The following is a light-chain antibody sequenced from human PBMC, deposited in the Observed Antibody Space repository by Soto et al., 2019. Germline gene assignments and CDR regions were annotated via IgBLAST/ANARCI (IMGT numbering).Light chain of an antibody. Sequence: EIVLTQSPGTLSLSPGERATLSCRASQSVSSSYLAWYQQKPGQAPRLLIYGASSRATGIPDRFSGSGSGTDFPLTISRLEPEDFAVYYCQQSGSSRYTFGQGTKLEI. CDR2: GAS. J-gene: IGKJ2*01. CDR3: QQSGSSRYT. V-gene: IGKV3-20*01. CDR1: QSVSSSY.